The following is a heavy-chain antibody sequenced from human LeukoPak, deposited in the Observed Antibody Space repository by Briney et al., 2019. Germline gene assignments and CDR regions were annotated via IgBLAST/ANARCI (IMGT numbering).Heavy chain of an antibody. CDR3: ARVLAYSGYAKASYYFDY. V-gene: IGHV3-53*01. J-gene: IGHJ4*02. D-gene: IGHD5-12*01. CDR2: IYSGGST. CDR1: GFTVSSNY. Sequence: PGGSLRLSCAASGFTVSSNYMSWVRQAPGKGLEWVSVIYSGGSTYYADSVKGRFTISRDNSKNTLYLQMNSLRAEDTAVYYCARVLAYSGYAKASYYFDYWGQGTLVTVSS.